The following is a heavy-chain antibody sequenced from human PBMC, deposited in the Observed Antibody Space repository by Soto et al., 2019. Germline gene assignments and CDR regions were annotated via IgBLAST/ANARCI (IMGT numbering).Heavy chain of an antibody. CDR2: VSSDGSAK. Sequence: GGSLRLSCAASGFTFRRLAVHWVRQAPGKGLEWVAVVSSDGSAKYYLDSVKGRFTSSRDNSKNTAFLQLNSLSSEDTAVYYCARSRSGAVADSFDSWGQGTLVTDSS. V-gene: IGHV3-30*04. CDR3: ARSRSGAVADSFDS. CDR1: GFTFRRLA. J-gene: IGHJ4*02. D-gene: IGHD3-10*01.